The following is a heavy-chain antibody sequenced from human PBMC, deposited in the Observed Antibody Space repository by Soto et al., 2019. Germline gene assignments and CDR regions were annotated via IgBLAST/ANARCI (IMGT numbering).Heavy chain of an antibody. CDR2: IKSKTDGGTT. D-gene: IGHD5-12*01. CDR3: AKDPRAFRRDGYKRPSQIYGMDV. V-gene: IGHV3-15*07. J-gene: IGHJ6*02. Sequence: GSLRLSCAASGFTFSNAWINWVRQAPGKGLEWVGRIKSKTDGGTTDFAAPVKGRFAISRDDSKDMVYLQMNSPRAEDTAVYYCAKDPRAFRRDGYKRPSQIYGMDVWGQGTTVTVSS. CDR1: GFTFSNAW.